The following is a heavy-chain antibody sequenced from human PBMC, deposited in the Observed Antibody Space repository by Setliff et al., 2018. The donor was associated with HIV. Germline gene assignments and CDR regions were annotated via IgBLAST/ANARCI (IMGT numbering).Heavy chain of an antibody. V-gene: IGHV1-69*10. J-gene: IGHJ3*02. CDR3: ARIRAGALLNAFDI. CDR2: IIPILGIA. CDR1: GGTISDHA. Sequence: WASVKVSCKASGGTISDHAITWVRQAPGQGLEWMGGIIPILGIANYAQKFQGRVTITADKSTSTAYMELSSLRSEDTAVYYCARIRAGALLNAFDIWAQGTMVT. D-gene: IGHD1-26*01.